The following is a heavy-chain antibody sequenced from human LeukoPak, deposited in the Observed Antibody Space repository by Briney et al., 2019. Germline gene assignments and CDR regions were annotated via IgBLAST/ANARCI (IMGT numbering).Heavy chain of an antibody. CDR3: ARDGEYGGMDV. V-gene: IGHV3-30*02. Sequence: GGSLRLSCAAFGFTFTNYGYHWVRQAPGKGLEWVAFIRQAEINKYYGDSVKGRLIISRDNSKNTVDLQMNSLGAEDTAVYYCARDGEYGGMDVWGQGTTVTVSS. CDR2: IRQAEINK. D-gene: IGHD2/OR15-2a*01. J-gene: IGHJ6*02. CDR1: GFTFTNYG.